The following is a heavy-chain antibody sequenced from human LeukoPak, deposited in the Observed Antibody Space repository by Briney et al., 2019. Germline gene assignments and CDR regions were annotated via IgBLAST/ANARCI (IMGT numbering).Heavy chain of an antibody. CDR1: GGTFSSYA. V-gene: IGHV1-69*01. Sequence: SVKVSCKASGGTFSSYAISWVRQAPGQGLEWMGGIIPIFGTANYAQKFQGRVTITADESTSTVYMELSSLRSEDTAVYYCARDASFYSEQSEFDPWGQGTLVTVSS. D-gene: IGHD1/OR15-1a*01. J-gene: IGHJ5*02. CDR3: ARDASFYSEQSEFDP. CDR2: IIPIFGTA.